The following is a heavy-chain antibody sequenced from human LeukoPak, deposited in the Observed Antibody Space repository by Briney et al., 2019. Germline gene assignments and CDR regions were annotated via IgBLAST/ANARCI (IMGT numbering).Heavy chain of an antibody. Sequence: GGSLRLSCAASGFTFSSYAMSWVRQAPGKGLEWVSAISGSGGSTYYADSVKGRFTISRDNSKNTLYLQMNGLRAEDTAVYYCAKSGLGATVPFDYWGQGTLVTVSS. CDR3: AKSGLGATVPFDY. CDR2: ISGSGGST. CDR1: GFTFSSYA. J-gene: IGHJ4*02. D-gene: IGHD1-26*01. V-gene: IGHV3-23*01.